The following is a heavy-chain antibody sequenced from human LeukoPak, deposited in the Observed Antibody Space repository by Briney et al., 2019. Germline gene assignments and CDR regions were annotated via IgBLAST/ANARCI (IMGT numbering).Heavy chain of an antibody. D-gene: IGHD7-27*01. V-gene: IGHV3-33*08. J-gene: IGHJ6*04. CDR3: ARDQTGDVYYYYGMDV. CDR2: IWYDGSNK. Sequence: GGSLRLSCAASGFTFSSYNMNWVRQAPGKGLEWVAVIWYDGSNKYYADSVKGRFTISRDNSKNTLYLQMNSLRAEDTAVYYCARDQTGDVYYYYGMDVWGKGTTVTVSS. CDR1: GFTFSSYN.